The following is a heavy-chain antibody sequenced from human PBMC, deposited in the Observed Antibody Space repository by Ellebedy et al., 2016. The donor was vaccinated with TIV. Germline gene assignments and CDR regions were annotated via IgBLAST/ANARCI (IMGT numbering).Heavy chain of an antibody. J-gene: IGHJ3*01. Sequence: SVKVSXXASGGTFSSYSVNWVRQARQAPGQGLEWMGGIVPIFGIAQYAQKFQGRVTITADKSTNTVYMQLNSLSAGDSAVYYCARGHYNSSWYLVFDVWGQGTVLSVSS. D-gene: IGHD6-13*01. CDR3: ARGHYNSSWYLVFDV. CDR2: IVPIFGIA. V-gene: IGHV1-69*10. CDR1: GGTFSSYS.